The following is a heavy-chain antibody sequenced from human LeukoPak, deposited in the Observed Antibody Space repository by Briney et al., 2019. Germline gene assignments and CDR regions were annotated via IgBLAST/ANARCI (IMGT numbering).Heavy chain of an antibody. CDR3: ARDLEYYRDSSGYYSYNWFDP. V-gene: IGHV1-69*13. D-gene: IGHD3-22*01. CDR2: IIPIFGTA. J-gene: IGHJ5*02. CDR1: GYTFIDYY. Sequence: SVKVSCKASGYTFIDYYIHWVRQAPGQGLEWMGGIIPIFGTANYAQKFQGRVTITADESTSTAYMELSSLRSEDTAVYYCARDLEYYRDSSGYYSYNWFDPWGQGTLVTVSS.